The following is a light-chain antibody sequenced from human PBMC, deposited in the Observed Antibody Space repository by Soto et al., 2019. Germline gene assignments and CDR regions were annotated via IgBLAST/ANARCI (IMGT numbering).Light chain of an antibody. CDR2: EVS. J-gene: IGLJ1*01. CDR3: ISYTGSSTSYV. CDR1: SSDVGSYDH. Sequence: QSVLTQPASVSGSPGQSITISCSGTSSDVGSYDHVAWYQQFPGKTPKLMIYEVSNRPSWVSSRFSGSKSGNTASLTISGLQAEDEADYYCISYTGSSTSYVFGTGTKV. V-gene: IGLV2-14*01.